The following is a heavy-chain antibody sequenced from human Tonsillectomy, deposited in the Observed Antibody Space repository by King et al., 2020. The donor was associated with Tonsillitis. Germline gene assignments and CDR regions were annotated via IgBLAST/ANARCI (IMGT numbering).Heavy chain of an antibody. CDR1: GFTFSSYA. CDR2: ISGSGGST. V-gene: IGHV3-23*04. J-gene: IGHJ4*02. CDR3: AKPTRYFDWFLLDY. Sequence: VQLVESGGGLVQPGGSLRLSCAASGFTFSSYAMSWVRQAPGKGLEWVSAISGSGGSTYYADSVKGRFTISRDNSKNTLYLQMNSLSAEDTAGYYCAKPTRYFDWFLLDYWGRGTLVTVSS. D-gene: IGHD3-9*01.